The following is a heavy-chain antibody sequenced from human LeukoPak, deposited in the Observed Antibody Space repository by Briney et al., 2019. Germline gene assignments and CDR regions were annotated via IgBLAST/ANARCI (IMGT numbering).Heavy chain of an antibody. V-gene: IGHV3-48*03. D-gene: IGHD6-13*01. Sequence: PGGSLRLSCAASGFTFSSYEMNWVRQAPGKGLEWVSYISSSGSTIYYADSVKGRFTISRDNAKNSLYLQMNSLRAEDTAVYYCARDHSSSWYYYYYMDVWGKGTTVTVSS. CDR2: ISSSGSTI. J-gene: IGHJ6*03. CDR3: ARDHSSSWYYYYYMDV. CDR1: GFTFSSYE.